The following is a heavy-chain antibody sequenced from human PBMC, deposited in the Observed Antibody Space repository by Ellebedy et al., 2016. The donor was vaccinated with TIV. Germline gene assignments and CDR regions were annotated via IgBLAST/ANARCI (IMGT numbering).Heavy chain of an antibody. CDR3: ARVEVITNVEDY. CDR2: IYYSGST. D-gene: IGHD3-22*01. Sequence: SETLSLXXSVSGGSISSGGYYSSWIRQHPGKGLEWIGYIYYSGSTYYNPSLKSRVTISVDTSKNQFSLKLSSVTAADTAVYYCARVEVITNVEDYWGQGTLVTVSS. J-gene: IGHJ4*02. CDR1: GGSISSGGYY. V-gene: IGHV4-31*03.